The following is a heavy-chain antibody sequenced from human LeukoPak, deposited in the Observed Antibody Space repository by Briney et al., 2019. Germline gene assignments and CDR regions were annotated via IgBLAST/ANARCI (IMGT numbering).Heavy chain of an antibody. V-gene: IGHV3-21*01. CDR3: ATPLGYCSGGSCFDFDY. Sequence: PGGSLRLSCAASGFTFSSYSMNWVRQAPGKGLEWVSSISSSSSYIYYADSVKGRFTISRDNAKNSLYLQMNSLRAEDTAVYYCATPLGYCSGGSCFDFDYWGQGTLVTVSS. CDR1: GFTFSSYS. J-gene: IGHJ4*02. D-gene: IGHD2-15*01. CDR2: ISSSSSYI.